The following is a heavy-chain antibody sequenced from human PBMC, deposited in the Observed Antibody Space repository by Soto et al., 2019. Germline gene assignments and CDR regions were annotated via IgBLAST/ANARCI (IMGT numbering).Heavy chain of an antibody. CDR2: INAGNGNT. V-gene: IGHV1-3*01. CDR1: GYTFSRYA. J-gene: IGHJ5*01. CDR3: ARDQQFRNWFDS. Sequence: ASVKVSGKASGYTFSRYAIHWVRQAPGQRLEWMGWINAGNGNTKYSQKFEGRVTLTTDTSANTVYMELSSLRFEDTALYYCARDQQFRNWFDSWGQGTLVTVPQ. D-gene: IGHD6-13*01.